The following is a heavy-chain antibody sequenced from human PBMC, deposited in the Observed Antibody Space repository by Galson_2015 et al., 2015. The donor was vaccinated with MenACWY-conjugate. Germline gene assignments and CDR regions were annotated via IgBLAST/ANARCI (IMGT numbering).Heavy chain of an antibody. D-gene: IGHD6-19*01. J-gene: IGHJ4*02. CDR1: GFTFSSYG. Sequence: SLRLSCAASGFTFSSYGMQWVRQAPGKGLDWVAVISYEGSIQHYGDSVKGRFTISRDNSKNTLYLQMNSLRVEDTAVYYCAKEAAQRASVALDYWAREPWSPSPQ. V-gene: IGHV3-30*18. CDR2: ISYEGSIQ. CDR3: AKEAAQRASVALDY.